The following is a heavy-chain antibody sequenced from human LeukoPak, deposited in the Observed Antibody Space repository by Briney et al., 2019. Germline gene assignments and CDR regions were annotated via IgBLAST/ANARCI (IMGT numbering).Heavy chain of an antibody. J-gene: IGHJ3*02. D-gene: IGHD3-22*01. CDR1: GYTFTSYG. Sequence: GASVKVSCKASGYTFTSYGISWVRQAPGQGLEWMGRINPNSGGTNYAQKFQGRVTMTRDTSISAAYMELSRLRSDDTAVYYCATYYYDSSGYLDAFDIWGQGTMVTVSS. CDR2: INPNSGGT. V-gene: IGHV1-2*06. CDR3: ATYYYDSSGYLDAFDI.